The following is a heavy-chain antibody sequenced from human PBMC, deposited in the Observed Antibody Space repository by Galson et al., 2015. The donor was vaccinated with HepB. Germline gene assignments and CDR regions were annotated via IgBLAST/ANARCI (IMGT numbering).Heavy chain of an antibody. V-gene: IGHV3-7*03. J-gene: IGHJ4*02. CDR3: ATMDYSSAWASQLDY. D-gene: IGHD6-19*01. CDR1: GFTFSSNW. Sequence: SLRLSCAASGFTFSSNWMTWVRQAPGKGLEWVANMKPDGSERHYVDSVKGRFTISRDSAKNSLYLQMNSLRAEDTAVYYCATMDYSSAWASQLDYWGQGTLVIVSS. CDR2: MKPDGSER.